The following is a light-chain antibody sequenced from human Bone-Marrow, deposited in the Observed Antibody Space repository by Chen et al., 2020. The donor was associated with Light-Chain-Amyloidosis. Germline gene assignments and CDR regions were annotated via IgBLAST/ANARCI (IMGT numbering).Light chain of an antibody. V-gene: IGKV3-15*01. J-gene: IGKJ2*01. CDR1: QSVSSN. CDR2: GVA. CDR3: QQYNNWSYT. Sequence: EIVMTHAPATLSVSPGERATLSGRASQSVSSNLAWYQQKPGQAPRRLIYGVATRATGIPARFSGSGSGTEFTLTISSLQSEDFAVYYCQQYNNWSYTFGQGTKLEIK.